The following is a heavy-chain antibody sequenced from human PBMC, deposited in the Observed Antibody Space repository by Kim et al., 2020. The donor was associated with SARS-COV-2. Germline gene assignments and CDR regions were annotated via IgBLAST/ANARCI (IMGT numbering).Heavy chain of an antibody. Sequence: SETLSLTCTVSGGSISSGGYYWSWIRQHPGKGLEWIGYIYYSGSTSYNPSLKSRVTISVDTSKNQFSLKLSSVTAADTAVYYCAREVAAPYAFDIWGQGTMVTVSS. CDR3: AREVAAPYAFDI. D-gene: IGHD6-19*01. J-gene: IGHJ3*02. CDR1: GGSISSGGYY. CDR2: IYYSGST. V-gene: IGHV4-31*03.